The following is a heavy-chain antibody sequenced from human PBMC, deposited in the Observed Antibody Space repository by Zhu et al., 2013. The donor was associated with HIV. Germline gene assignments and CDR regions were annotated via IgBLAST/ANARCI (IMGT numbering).Heavy chain of an antibody. CDR1: GGSFSGYY. CDR2: INHSGST. J-gene: IGHJ4*02. D-gene: IGHD6-13*01. CDR3: ARGTTTSSWYDY. Sequence: QVQLQQWGAGLLKPSETLSLTCAVYGGSFSGYYWSWIRQPPGKGLEWIGEINHSGSTNYNPSLKSRVTISVDTSKNQFSLKLSSVTAADTAVYYCARGTTTSSWYDYWGQGTPGHRLL. V-gene: IGHV4-34*01.